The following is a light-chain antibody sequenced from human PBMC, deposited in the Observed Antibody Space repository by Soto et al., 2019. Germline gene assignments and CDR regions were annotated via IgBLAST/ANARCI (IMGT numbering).Light chain of an antibody. CDR3: QQSNDCPLT. CDR2: ATS. V-gene: IGKV3D-15*01. Sequence: EIVMTQSPATRSVSPGERSTLSCRASQIIISNLAWYLQKPGQAPRLLIYATSSRATGIPARFSGSGSGTEFTLTISSLQSEDFAVYYCQQSNDCPLTFGGGTKVEIK. CDR1: QIIISN. J-gene: IGKJ4*02.